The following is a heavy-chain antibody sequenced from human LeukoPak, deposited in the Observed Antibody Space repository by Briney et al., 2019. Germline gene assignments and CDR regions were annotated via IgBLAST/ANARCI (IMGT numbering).Heavy chain of an antibody. D-gene: IGHD3-10*01. V-gene: IGHV4-34*01. Sequence: PSETLSLTCAVYGGSFSGYYWSWIRQAPGKGLEWIGQINPSGSANHNPSLQSRVTISIDKSKNQVSLKLRSVTAADTAVYYCARGRAKAITMVRGVTSPKHYYDMDVWGKGTTVTVSS. CDR3: ARGRAKAITMVRGVTSPKHYYDMDV. CDR1: GGSFSGYY. CDR2: INPSGSA. J-gene: IGHJ6*04.